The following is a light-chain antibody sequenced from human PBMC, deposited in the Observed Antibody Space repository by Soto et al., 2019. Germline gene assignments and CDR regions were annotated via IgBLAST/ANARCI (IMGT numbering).Light chain of an antibody. CDR2: DVS. Sequence: QSVLPKPASLYGFPGQSIAISCTGTSSHVGGYNYVSWYQQHPGKAPKRMIYDVSNRPSGVSDRFSGSKSGNTASLTISGLQAEDEADYYCSSYTTSSTYVFGTGTKVTV. CDR1: SSHVGGYNY. J-gene: IGLJ1*01. CDR3: SSYTTSSTYV. V-gene: IGLV2-14*01.